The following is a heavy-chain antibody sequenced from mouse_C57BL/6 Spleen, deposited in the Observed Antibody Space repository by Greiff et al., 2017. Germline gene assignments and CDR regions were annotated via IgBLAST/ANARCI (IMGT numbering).Heavy chain of an antibody. J-gene: IGHJ1*03. V-gene: IGHV1-19*01. CDR1: GYTFTDYY. CDR3: AREEAGGGYFEV. Sequence: VQLKESGPVLVKPGASVKMSCKASGYTFTDYYMNWVKQSHGKSLEWIGVINPYNGGTSYNQKFKGKATLTVEKSSSTAYMELNSLTSEDSAVXYCAREEAGGGYFEVWGTGTTLTVSS. CDR2: INPYNGGT.